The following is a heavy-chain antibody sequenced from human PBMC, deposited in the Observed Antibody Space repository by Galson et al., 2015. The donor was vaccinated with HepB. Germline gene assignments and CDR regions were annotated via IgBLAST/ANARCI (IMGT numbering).Heavy chain of an antibody. CDR1: GFTFSSYA. J-gene: IGHJ4*02. V-gene: IGHV3-30-3*01. CDR3: ARERTYYYDSSGYYLH. CDR2: ISYDGSNK. D-gene: IGHD3-22*01. Sequence: SLRLSCAASGFTFSSYAMHWVRQAPGKGLEWVAVISYDGSNKYYADSVKGRFTISGDNSKNTLYLQMNSLRAEDTAVYYCARERTYYYDSSGYYLHWGQGTLVTVSS.